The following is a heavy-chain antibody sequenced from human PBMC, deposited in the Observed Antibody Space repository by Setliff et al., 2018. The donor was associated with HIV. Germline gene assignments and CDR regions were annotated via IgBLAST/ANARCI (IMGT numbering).Heavy chain of an antibody. J-gene: IGHJ5*02. CDR1: GGSFSDYY. D-gene: IGHD3-16*01. Sequence: SETLSLTCAVYGGSFSDYYRTWIRQPPGKGLEWIGEINHSGSSNYNSSLKSRVTISVDTSKNQLSLKLTSVTAADAAIYFCAREGGLGAWGQGTLVTVSS. V-gene: IGHV4-34*01. CDR3: AREGGLGA. CDR2: INHSGSS.